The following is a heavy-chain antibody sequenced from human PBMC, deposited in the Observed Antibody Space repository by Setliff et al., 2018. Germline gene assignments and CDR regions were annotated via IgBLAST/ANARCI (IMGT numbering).Heavy chain of an antibody. CDR2: IYYSGTT. CDR1: GGSISSDY. V-gene: IGHV4-59*01. Sequence: PSETLSLTCIIYGGSISSDYWSWIRQSPGKGLEWIGYIYYSGTTNYNPSLKSRVIISVDTSKTQFSLRLSSVTAAATAVYFCARGCSSGSCHPHDVFAIWGKGTMVTVSS. J-gene: IGHJ3*02. D-gene: IGHD2-15*01. CDR3: ARGCSSGSCHPHDVFAI.